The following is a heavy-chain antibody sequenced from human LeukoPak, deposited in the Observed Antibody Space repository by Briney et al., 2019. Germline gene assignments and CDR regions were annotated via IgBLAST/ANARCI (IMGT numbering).Heavy chain of an antibody. CDR3: ARDYGRAPIEARTGWFDP. CDR2: ISYDGSNK. Sequence: GGALRLSCAASGFTFSSCGMHWVRQAPGKGLEGVAVISYDGSNKYYADSVKGRFTISRDNSKNTLYLQMNSLRAEDTAVYYCARDYGRAPIEARTGWFDPWGREPWSPSPQ. V-gene: IGHV3-30*03. CDR1: GFTFSSCG. D-gene: IGHD6-6*01. J-gene: IGHJ5*02.